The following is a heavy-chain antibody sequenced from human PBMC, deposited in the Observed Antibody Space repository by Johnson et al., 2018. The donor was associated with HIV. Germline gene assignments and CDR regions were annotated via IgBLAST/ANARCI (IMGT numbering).Heavy chain of an antibody. D-gene: IGHD1-26*01. CDR1: GFTFSSYA. Sequence: VQLVESGGGVVQPGRSLRLSCAASGFTFSSYAISWVRQAPGKGLEWVSVIYSGGSTYYADSVKGRFTISRDNSKNTLYLQMNSLRAEDTAVYYCAKWSIVGATFSDAFDIWGQGTMVTVSS. CDR2: IYSGGST. V-gene: IGHV3-66*02. CDR3: AKWSIVGATFSDAFDI. J-gene: IGHJ3*02.